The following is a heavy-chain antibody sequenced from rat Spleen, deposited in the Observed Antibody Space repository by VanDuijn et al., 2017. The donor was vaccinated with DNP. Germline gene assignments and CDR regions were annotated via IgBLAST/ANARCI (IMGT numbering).Heavy chain of an antibody. V-gene: IGHV5-7*01. D-gene: IGHD1-12*02. CDR3: ARQSYDGSYYYYFDY. J-gene: IGHJ2*01. CDR2: INYDGSST. CDR1: GFTFSNYD. Sequence: EVQLVESGGDLVQPGRSMTLSCAASGFTFSNYDMAWVRQAPKKGLEWVATINYDGSSTYYRDSVKGRFTISRDNAKRTLYLQMDSLSSEDTATYYCARQSYDGSYYYYFDYWGQGVMVTVSS.